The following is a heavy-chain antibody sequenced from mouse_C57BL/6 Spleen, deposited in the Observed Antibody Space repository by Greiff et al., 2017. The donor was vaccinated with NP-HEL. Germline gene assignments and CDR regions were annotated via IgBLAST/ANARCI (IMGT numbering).Heavy chain of an antibody. CDR3: ARDGSRYFDY. V-gene: IGHV1-61*01. Sequence: QVQLKQPGAELVRPGSSVKLSCKASGYTFTSYWMDWVKQRPGQGLEWIGNIYPSDSETHYNQKFKDKATLTVDKSSSTAYMQLSSLTSEDSAVYYCARDGSRYFDYWGQGTTLTVSS. CDR1: GYTFTSYW. D-gene: IGHD1-1*01. CDR2: IYPSDSET. J-gene: IGHJ2*01.